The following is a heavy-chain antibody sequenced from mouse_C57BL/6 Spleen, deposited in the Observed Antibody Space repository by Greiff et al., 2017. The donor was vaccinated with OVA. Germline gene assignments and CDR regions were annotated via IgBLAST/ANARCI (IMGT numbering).Heavy chain of an antibody. D-gene: IGHD1-1*01. CDR1: GYTFTSYW. Sequence: VQLQQPGAELVKPGASVKLSCKASGYTFTSYWMQWVKQRPGQGLEWIGEIDPSDSYTNYNQKFKGKATLTVDTSSSTAYMQLSSLTSEDSAVYYCARHYYGSSSGYFDVWGTGTTVTVSS. J-gene: IGHJ1*03. CDR2: IDPSDSYT. V-gene: IGHV1-50*01. CDR3: ARHYYGSSSGYFDV.